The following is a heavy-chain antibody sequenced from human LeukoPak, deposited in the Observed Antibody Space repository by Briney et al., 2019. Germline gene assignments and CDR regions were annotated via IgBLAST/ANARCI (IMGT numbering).Heavy chain of an antibody. Sequence: GGSLRLSCAASGFTFSSYAMSWVRQAPGKGLEWVSVISGSGGGTFYADSVKGRFTVSRDNSKNTLYLQMNSLRAGDTAAYYCAKVGGDYDFWSGYLPDAFDIWGQGTMVTVSS. J-gene: IGHJ3*02. V-gene: IGHV3-23*01. CDR2: ISGSGGGT. D-gene: IGHD3-3*01. CDR1: GFTFSSYA. CDR3: AKVGGDYDFWSGYLPDAFDI.